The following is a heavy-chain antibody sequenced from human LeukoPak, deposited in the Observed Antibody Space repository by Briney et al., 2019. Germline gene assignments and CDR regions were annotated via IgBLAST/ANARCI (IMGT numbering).Heavy chain of an antibody. V-gene: IGHV3-7*03. CDR2: IKQDGSEK. Sequence: GGSLRLSCAASGFDFSNYWMYWVRQAPGKGLEWVANIKQDGSEKYYVDSVRGRFTISRDNTKNSLSLQMNSLRAGDTAVYYCASNYGGWGQGTLVTVSS. CDR1: GFDFSNYW. D-gene: IGHD4-11*01. J-gene: IGHJ4*02. CDR3: ASNYGG.